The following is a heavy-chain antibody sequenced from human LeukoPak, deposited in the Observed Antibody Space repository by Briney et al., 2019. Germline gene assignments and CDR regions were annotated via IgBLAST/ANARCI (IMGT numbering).Heavy chain of an antibody. V-gene: IGHV3-9*01. J-gene: IGHJ4*02. CDR1: GFTFDDYA. CDR3: ARMNYVSSGWGAPFDY. D-gene: IGHD3-16*01. Sequence: PGMSLRLSCAASGFTFDDYAMHWVRQAPGKGLEWVSGISWNSGSIGYADSVKGRFTISRDYAKNSLYLQMNSLRAEDTAVYYCARMNYVSSGWGAPFDYWGQGTLVTVSS. CDR2: ISWNSGSI.